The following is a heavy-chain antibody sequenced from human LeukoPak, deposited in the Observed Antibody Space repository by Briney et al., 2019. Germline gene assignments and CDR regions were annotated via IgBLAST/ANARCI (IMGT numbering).Heavy chain of an antibody. D-gene: IGHD3-10*01. V-gene: IGHV3-30*18. Sequence: GGSLRLSCAASGFTFSSYGMHWVRQAPGKGLEWVAVISYDGSNKYYADSVKGRFTISRDNSKNTLYPQMNSLRAEDTAVYYCAKDLKGVRGVYYYYGMDVWGKGTTVTVSS. CDR2: ISYDGSNK. CDR1: GFTFSSYG. CDR3: AKDLKGVRGVYYYYGMDV. J-gene: IGHJ6*04.